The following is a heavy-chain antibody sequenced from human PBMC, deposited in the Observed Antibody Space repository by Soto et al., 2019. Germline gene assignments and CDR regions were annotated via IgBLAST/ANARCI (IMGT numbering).Heavy chain of an antibody. J-gene: IGHJ4*02. V-gene: IGHV1-46*03. CDR1: GYHFTRYY. Sequence: ASVKVSFKTSGYHFTRYYIHWVRQAPGKGLEWMGIINPTGGRATYAQKFQGRVSMTRDTSTTTVYMELTGLKSEDTAVYLCSRDRCSSTSCYPDYWGQGTLVTVSS. CDR2: INPTGGRA. D-gene: IGHD2-2*01. CDR3: SRDRCSSTSCYPDY.